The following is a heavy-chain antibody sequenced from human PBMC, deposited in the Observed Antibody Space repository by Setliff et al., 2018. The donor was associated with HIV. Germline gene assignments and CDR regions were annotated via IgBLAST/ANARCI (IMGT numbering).Heavy chain of an antibody. CDR3: AKSGVRPHPSHDYYYYGMDV. V-gene: IGHV3-30*02. CDR1: GFTFSSYV. Sequence: PGGSLRLSCAASGFTFSSYVMHWVRQAPGKGLEWVAYIRNDGSDKYAAVSLRGRFTISRDNSKNTLYLQMNSLRTEDTAVYFCAKSGVRPHPSHDYYYYGMDVWGQGTTVTVSS. D-gene: IGHD1-1*01. CDR2: IRNDGSDK. J-gene: IGHJ6*02.